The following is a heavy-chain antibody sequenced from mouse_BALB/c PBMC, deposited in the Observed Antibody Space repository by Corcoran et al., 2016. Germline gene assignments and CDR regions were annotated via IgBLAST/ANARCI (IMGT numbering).Heavy chain of an antibody. V-gene: IGHV1-26*01. J-gene: IGHJ2*01. CDR3: ARCPMILYYFDY. CDR1: GYSFTGYY. CDR2: INPYNGAT. D-gene: IGHD2-3*01. Sequence: EVQLQQSGPELVKPGASVKISCKASGYSFTGYYMHWVKQSHVKSLEWIGRINPYNGATSYNQNFKDKASLTVEKSSSTAYMELHSLTSEDSAVYYCARCPMILYYFDYWGQGTTLTVSS.